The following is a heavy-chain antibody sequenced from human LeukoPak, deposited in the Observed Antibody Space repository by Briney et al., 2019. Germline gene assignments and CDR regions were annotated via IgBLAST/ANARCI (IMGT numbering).Heavy chain of an antibody. D-gene: IGHD6-13*01. CDR3: ARDAFQGSSWSNWFDS. CDR2: INANTGST. V-gene: IGHV1-18*01. Sequence: ASVKVSCKASGYTFNTNGLNWVRQAPGQGLQWMGWINANTGSTNYAQILQGRVTMTTDTSTSTAYLELTSLTSDDTAIYYCARDAFQGSSWSNWFDSWGQGTLVIVSS. CDR1: GYTFNTNG. J-gene: IGHJ5*01.